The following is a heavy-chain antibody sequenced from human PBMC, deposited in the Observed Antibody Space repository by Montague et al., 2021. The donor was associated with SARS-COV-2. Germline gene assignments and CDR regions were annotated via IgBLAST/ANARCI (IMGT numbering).Heavy chain of an antibody. CDR2: FNHNGRS. V-gene: IGHV4-34*01. Sequence: SETLSLTCAVYGGPLTDYYWAWIRQSPGNGLEWIGEFNHNGRSHYNPSLKNRVTLSVDKSKNQFSLKLNSVTTADTAIYYCARGPGTVFTILIVVRNAGDFDVWGQGTTVTVSS. J-gene: IGHJ3*01. CDR3: ARGPGTVFTILIVVRNAGDFDV. CDR1: GGPLTDYY. D-gene: IGHD2-21*01.